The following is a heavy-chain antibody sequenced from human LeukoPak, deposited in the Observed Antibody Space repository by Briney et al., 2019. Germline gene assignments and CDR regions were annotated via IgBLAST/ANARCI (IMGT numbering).Heavy chain of an antibody. CDR3: AKANRGVNSSGYFVDY. D-gene: IGHD3-22*01. CDR1: GFTFSSYG. Sequence: GGSLRLSCAASGFTFSSYGMHWVRQAPGKGLEWVAVISYDGSNKHYADSVKGRFTISRDNSKNTLYLQMNSLRAEDTAVYYCAKANRGVNSSGYFVDYWGQGTLVTVSS. J-gene: IGHJ4*02. CDR2: ISYDGSNK. V-gene: IGHV3-30*18.